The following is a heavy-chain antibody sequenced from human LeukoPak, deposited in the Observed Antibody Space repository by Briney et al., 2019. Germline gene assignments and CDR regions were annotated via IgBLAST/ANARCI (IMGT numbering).Heavy chain of an antibody. V-gene: IGHV4-39*01. CDR3: ARHFGAPKWERPYYFDY. D-gene: IGHD1-26*01. CDR1: GGSISSSSYY. J-gene: IGHJ4*02. CDR2: IYYSGST. Sequence: KASETLSLTCTVSGGSISSSSYYWGWIRQPPGKGLEWIGSIYYSGSTYYNPSLKSRVTISVDTSKNQFSLKLSSVTAADTAVYYCARHFGAPKWERPYYFDYWGQGTLVTVSS.